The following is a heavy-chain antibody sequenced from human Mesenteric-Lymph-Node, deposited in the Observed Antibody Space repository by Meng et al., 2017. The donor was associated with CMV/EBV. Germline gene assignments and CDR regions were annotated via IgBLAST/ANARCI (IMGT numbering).Heavy chain of an antibody. CDR3: ARGRRDLLGYDYFDY. Sequence: GESLKISCAASGFIFSSFRMNWVRQAPGKGLEWVSSISTTNSHTYYVDSVKGRFTISRDNAKNSLYLQMNSLRAEDTAVYYCARGRRDLLGYDYFDYWGQGMLVTVSS. CDR1: GFIFSSFR. J-gene: IGHJ4*02. V-gene: IGHV3-21*04. D-gene: IGHD1-26*01. CDR2: ISTTNSHT.